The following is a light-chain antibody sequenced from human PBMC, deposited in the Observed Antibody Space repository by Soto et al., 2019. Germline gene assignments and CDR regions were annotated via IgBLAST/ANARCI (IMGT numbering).Light chain of an antibody. Sequence: QLVLTQSPSASASLGGSVKLTCTLSSGHSSYAIAWHQQQPEKGPRYLMKLNSDGSHSKGDGIPDRFSGSSSGAERYLTISSLQSEDEADYYCQTWGTGTLYVFGTGTKLTVL. CDR2: LNSDGSH. V-gene: IGLV4-69*01. CDR3: QTWGTGTLYV. CDR1: SGHSSYA. J-gene: IGLJ1*01.